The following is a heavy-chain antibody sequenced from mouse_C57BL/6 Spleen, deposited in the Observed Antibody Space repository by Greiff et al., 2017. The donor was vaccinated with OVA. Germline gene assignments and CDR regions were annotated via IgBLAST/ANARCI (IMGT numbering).Heavy chain of an antibody. CDR2: IYPGDGDT. D-gene: IGHD1-1*01. CDR1: GYAFSSSW. V-gene: IGHV1-82*01. CDR3: ARYYGSSYGYFDV. J-gene: IGHJ1*03. Sequence: VKLVESGPELVKPGASVKISCKASGYAFSSSWMNWVKQRPGKGLEWIGRIYPGDGDTNYNGKFKGKATLTADKSSSTAYMQLSSLTSEDSAVYFCARYYGSSYGYFDVWGTGTTVTVSS.